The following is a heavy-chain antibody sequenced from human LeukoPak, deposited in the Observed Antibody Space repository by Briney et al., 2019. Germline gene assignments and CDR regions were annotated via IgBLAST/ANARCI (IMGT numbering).Heavy chain of an antibody. CDR2: IYYSGST. CDR1: GGSISSYY. J-gene: IGHJ3*02. D-gene: IGHD6-19*01. Sequence: PSETLSLTCTVSGGSISSYYWSWIRQPPGKGLEWIGYIYYSGSTNYNPSLKSRVTISVDTSKNQFSLKLSSVTAADTAVYYCARPYSSGRYGAFGIWGQGAMVTVSS. CDR3: ARPYSSGRYGAFGI. V-gene: IGHV4-59*08.